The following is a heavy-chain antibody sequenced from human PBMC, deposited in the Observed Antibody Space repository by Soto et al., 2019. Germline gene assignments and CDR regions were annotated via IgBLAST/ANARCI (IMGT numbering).Heavy chain of an antibody. Sequence: GGSLRLSCAASGFTFGSHAMNWVRQAPGEGLEWVTTVGKSGTTYYPDSVKGRFTVSRDNFKNLLYLQMNSLGAEDTAVYYCARDFGPGFSDYWGQGTLVTVSS. CDR2: VGKSGTT. CDR1: GFTFGSHA. D-gene: IGHD3-16*01. J-gene: IGHJ4*02. CDR3: ARDFGPGFSDY. V-gene: IGHV3-23*01.